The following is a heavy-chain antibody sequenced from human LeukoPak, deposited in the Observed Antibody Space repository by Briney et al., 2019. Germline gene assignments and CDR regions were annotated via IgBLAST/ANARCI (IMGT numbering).Heavy chain of an antibody. J-gene: IGHJ4*02. CDR3: ARRSSGRITMVRGVGKFDY. Sequence: SETLSLTCAVYGGSFSGYYWSWIRQPPGKGLEWIGEINHSGNTNYNPSLKSRVTISVDTSKNQFSLKLSSVTAADTAVYYCARRSSGRITMVRGVGKFDYWGQGTLVTVSS. CDR2: INHSGNT. D-gene: IGHD3-10*01. CDR1: GGSFSGYY. V-gene: IGHV4-34*01.